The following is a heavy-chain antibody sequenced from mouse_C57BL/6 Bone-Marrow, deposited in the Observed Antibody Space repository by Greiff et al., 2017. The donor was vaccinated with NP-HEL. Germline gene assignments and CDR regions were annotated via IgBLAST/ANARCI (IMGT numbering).Heavy chain of an antibody. CDR3: ARGYYGNYAMDY. J-gene: IGHJ4*01. D-gene: IGHD1-1*01. V-gene: IGHV5-17*01. CDR2: ISSGSSTI. CDR1: GFTFSDYG. Sequence: DVMLVESGGGLVKPGGSLKLSCAASGFTFSDYGMHWVRQAPEKGLEWVAYISSGSSTIYYADTVKGRFTISRDNAKNTLFLQMTSLRSEDTAMYYCARGYYGNYAMDYWGQGTSVTVSS.